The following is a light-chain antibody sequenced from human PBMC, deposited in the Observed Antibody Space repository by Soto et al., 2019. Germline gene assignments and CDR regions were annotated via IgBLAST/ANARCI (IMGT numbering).Light chain of an antibody. Sequence: DIQMTQSPSTLSASVGDRVTITCRASQDISNYLNWYQQKPGKAPKLLIYDASTLERGVPSRFSGTGSGTEFTLTISSLQPDDFATYYCQQYYRSSITFGQGTRLEIK. CDR2: DAS. V-gene: IGKV1-5*01. CDR3: QQYYRSSIT. J-gene: IGKJ5*01. CDR1: QDISNY.